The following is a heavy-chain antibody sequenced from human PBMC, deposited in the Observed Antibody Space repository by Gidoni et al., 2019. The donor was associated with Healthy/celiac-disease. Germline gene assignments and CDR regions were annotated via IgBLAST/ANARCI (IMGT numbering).Heavy chain of an antibody. CDR2: IYTRGST. D-gene: IGHD6-19*01. CDR3: ARGRQWLDY. CDR1: GGSISSGSYY. Sequence: QVLLQESCQGLVKPSQTLSLTCTVSGGSISSGSYYWSWLRQPAGKGLEWIGRIYTRGSTNYNPSLKSRVTISVDTSKNQCSLKLSSVTAADTAVYYCARGRQWLDYWGQGTLVTVSS. V-gene: IGHV4-61*02. J-gene: IGHJ4*02.